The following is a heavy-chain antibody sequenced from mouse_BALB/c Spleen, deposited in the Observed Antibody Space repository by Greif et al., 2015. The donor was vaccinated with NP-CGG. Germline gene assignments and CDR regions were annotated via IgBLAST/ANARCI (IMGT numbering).Heavy chain of an antibody. D-gene: IGHD2-1*01. CDR1: GYSFTSYW. V-gene: IGHV1-5*01. CDR3: TRDYYGNYWFAY. J-gene: IGHJ3*01. Sequence: EVQLQQSGTVLARPGASVKMSCKASGYSFTSYWMHWVKQRPGQGLEWIGAIYPGNSDTSYNQKFKGKAKLTAVTSASTAYMELSSLTNEDSAVYYCTRDYYGNYWFAYWGQGTLVTVSA. CDR2: IYPGNSDT.